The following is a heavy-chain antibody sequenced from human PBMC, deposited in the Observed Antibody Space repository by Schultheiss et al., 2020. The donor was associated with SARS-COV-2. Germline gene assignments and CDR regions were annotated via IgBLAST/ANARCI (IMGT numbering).Heavy chain of an antibody. Sequence: SETLSLTCTVSGASIGGYYWSWIRRTPGKGLEWIGEILHTGSTNYNPSLKSRVTISVDKSKNQFSLNLNSVSAADTAVYYCARAGKASGWFIDYWGQGTLVTVSS. CDR3: ARAGKASGWFIDY. J-gene: IGHJ4*02. V-gene: IGHV4-34*12. CDR2: ILHTGST. D-gene: IGHD6-19*01. CDR1: GASIGGYY.